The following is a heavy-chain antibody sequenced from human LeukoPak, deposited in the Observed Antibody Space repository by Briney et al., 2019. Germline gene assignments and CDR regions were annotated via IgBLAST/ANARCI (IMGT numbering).Heavy chain of an antibody. CDR1: GGSISSSNW. V-gene: IGHV4-4*02. CDR2: IYHSGST. Sequence: PSGTLSLTCAVSGGSISSSNWWSWVRQPPGKGLEWIGEIYHSGSTNYNPSLKSRVTISVDKSKNQFSLKLSSVTAADTAVYYCARGPYYYDSSGYYIPYYGMDVWGQGTTVTVPS. D-gene: IGHD3-22*01. CDR3: ARGPYYYDSSGYYIPYYGMDV. J-gene: IGHJ6*02.